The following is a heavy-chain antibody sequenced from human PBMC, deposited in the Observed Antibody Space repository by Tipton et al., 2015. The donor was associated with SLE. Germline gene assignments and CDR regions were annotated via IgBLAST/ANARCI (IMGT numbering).Heavy chain of an antibody. Sequence: TLSLTCTVSGGSITSSSFYWAWIRQPPGKGLAWIGSIYYSGRTYYNPSLKSRVTISVDTSKNQFSLQPSPVTAADTAVYYCAKSGHRVHFYYYGLDVWGQGTTVTVSS. CDR1: GGSITSSSFY. D-gene: IGHD1-26*01. CDR2: IYYSGRT. CDR3: AKSGHRVHFYYYGLDV. J-gene: IGHJ6*02. V-gene: IGHV4-39*07.